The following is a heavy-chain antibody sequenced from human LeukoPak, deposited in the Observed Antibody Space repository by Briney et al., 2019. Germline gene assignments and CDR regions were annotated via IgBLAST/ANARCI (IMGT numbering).Heavy chain of an antibody. V-gene: IGHV1-46*01. J-gene: IGHJ3*02. Sequence: ASVKVSCKASGYTFTSYYMHWVRQAPGQGLEWMGIINPSGGSTSYAQKFQGRVTVTRDTSTSTVYMELSSLRSEDTAVYYCARGVEMVNWRDAFDIWGQGTMVTVSS. D-gene: IGHD5-24*01. CDR1: GYTFTSYY. CDR2: INPSGGST. CDR3: ARGVEMVNWRDAFDI.